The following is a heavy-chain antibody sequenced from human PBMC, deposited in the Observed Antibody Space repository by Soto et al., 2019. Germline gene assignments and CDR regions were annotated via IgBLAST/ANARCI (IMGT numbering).Heavy chain of an antibody. J-gene: IGHJ4*02. CDR2: ISYDGSNK. D-gene: IGHD6-13*01. V-gene: IGHV3-30*18. Sequence: GGSLRLSCAASGFTFSSYGMHWVRQAPGKGLEWVAVISYDGSNKYYADSVKGRFTISRDNSKNTLYLQMNSLRAEDTAVYYCAKDHRRQLGGFGIFDYWGQGTLVTVSS. CDR3: AKDHRRQLGGFGIFDY. CDR1: GFTFSSYG.